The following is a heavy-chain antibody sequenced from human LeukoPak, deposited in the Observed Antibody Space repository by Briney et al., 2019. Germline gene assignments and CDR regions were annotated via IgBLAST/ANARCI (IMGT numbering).Heavy chain of an antibody. CDR3: ALRDSSGWYGLAPEPNWFDP. D-gene: IGHD6-19*01. CDR2: IYPGDSDT. V-gene: IGHV5-51*01. Sequence: GESLKISCKGSGYSFTSYWIGWVRQMPGKGLEWMGIIYPGDSDTRYSPSFQGQVTISADKSISTAYLQWSSLKASDTAMYYCALRDSSGWYGLAPEPNWFDPWGQGTLVTVSS. J-gene: IGHJ5*02. CDR1: GYSFTSYW.